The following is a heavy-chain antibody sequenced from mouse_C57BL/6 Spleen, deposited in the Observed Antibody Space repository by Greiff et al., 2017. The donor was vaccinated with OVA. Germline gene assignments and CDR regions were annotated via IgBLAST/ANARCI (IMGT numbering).Heavy chain of an antibody. D-gene: IGHD2-1*01. CDR1: GFSLTSYA. J-gene: IGHJ4*01. Sequence: QVQLQQSGPGLVAPSQSLSITCTVSGFSLTSYAISWVRQPPGKGLEWLGVIWTGGGTNYNSALKSRLSISKDNSKSQVFLKMNSLQTDDTARYYCARAPYGNYVAMDYWGQGTSVTVSS. CDR3: ARAPYGNYVAMDY. V-gene: IGHV2-9-1*01. CDR2: IWTGGGT.